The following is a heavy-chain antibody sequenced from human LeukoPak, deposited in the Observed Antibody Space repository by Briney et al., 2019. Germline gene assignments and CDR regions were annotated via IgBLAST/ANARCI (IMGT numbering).Heavy chain of an antibody. CDR3: AKQRRDGYNYFDY. CDR2: IYYSEST. CDR1: GGSIRSSYYY. D-gene: IGHD5-24*01. J-gene: IGHJ4*02. Sequence: SETLSLTCTVSGGSIRSSYYYWGWIRQPPGKGLEWIGNIYYSESTYYNPSLKSRVTISVDTSKNQFSLKLSSVTAADTAVYYCAKQRRDGYNYFDYWGQGTLVTVSS. V-gene: IGHV4-39*01.